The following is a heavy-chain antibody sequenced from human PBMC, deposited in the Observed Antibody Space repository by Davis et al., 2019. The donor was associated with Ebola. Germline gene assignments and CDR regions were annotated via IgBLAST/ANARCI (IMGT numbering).Heavy chain of an antibody. CDR3: AKRATVKVAGANYYNAMDV. CDR1: GFTFSTYA. J-gene: IGHJ6*04. CDR2: ISGSGGDP. Sequence: GESLKISCVGSGFTFSTYAMTWVRQAPGKGLEWVSRISGSGGDPHYADSVKGRFTISRDNSKNTLYLQMNSLRAEDTAVFYCAKRATVKVAGANYYNAMDVWGRGTTVTVSS. D-gene: IGHD6-19*01. V-gene: IGHV3-23*01.